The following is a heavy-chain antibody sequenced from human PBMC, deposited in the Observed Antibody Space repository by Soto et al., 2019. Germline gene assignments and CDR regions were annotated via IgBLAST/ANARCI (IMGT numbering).Heavy chain of an antibody. CDR2: ISGYNGNR. J-gene: IGHJ6*02. V-gene: IGHV1-18*04. CDR3: AKTVTTVTAAQYYYHGTDV. Sequence: QVQLVQSGAEVKTPGASVKVSCKASGLTFTAYGFTWVRQAPGHGLEWMGWISGYNGNRNYAQKSXGRVTMPTDTXXSXAXTELRRRRSDDTAVYYCAKTVTTVTAAQYYYHGTDVWGQGTTVIVSS. D-gene: IGHD4-17*01. CDR1: GLTFTAYG.